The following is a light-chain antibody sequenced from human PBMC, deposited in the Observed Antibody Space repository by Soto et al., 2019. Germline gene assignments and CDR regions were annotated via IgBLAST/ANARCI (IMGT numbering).Light chain of an antibody. V-gene: IGLV2-23*01. CDR3: CAYAGNSRYV. CDR1: SSDVGTYNL. CDR2: EGT. Sequence: QSALTQPASVSGSPGQSITISCTGTSSDVGTYNLVSWYQQRPGKAPKLIISEGTRRPSGVFDRFSGSKSGNTASLSISGLQADDEADYYCCAYAGNSRYVFGTGTKV. J-gene: IGLJ1*01.